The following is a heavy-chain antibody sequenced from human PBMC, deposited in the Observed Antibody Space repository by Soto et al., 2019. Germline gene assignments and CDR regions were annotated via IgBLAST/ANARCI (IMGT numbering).Heavy chain of an antibody. CDR3: ARAAGRPYYFYGMEV. Sequence: QEQLVQSGPEVKKPGSSVTVSCKASAGTFNNYAICWVRQAPGQGLEWMGGTIPLFSTSSYAQRFQGRVTITADKSTSTVYMEMSNLKSEDTALYYCARAAGRPYYFYGMEVWGQGTMVTVSS. V-gene: IGHV1-69*06. CDR1: AGTFNNYA. J-gene: IGHJ6*02. D-gene: IGHD3-10*01. CDR2: TIPLFSTS.